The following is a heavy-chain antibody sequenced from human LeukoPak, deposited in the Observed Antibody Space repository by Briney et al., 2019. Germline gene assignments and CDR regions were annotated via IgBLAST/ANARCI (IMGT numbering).Heavy chain of an antibody. V-gene: IGHV3-7*03. J-gene: IGHJ4*02. CDR2: IKQDGSEK. CDR3: AREARGSGRDFDY. CDR1: GFIFGSYW. Sequence: GGSLRLSCTGSGFIFGSYWMSWVRQAPGKGLEWVANIKQDGSEKYYVDSVKGRFTISRDDAKNSLYLQMNSLRDEDTAVYFCAREARGSGRDFDYWGQGILVTVSS. D-gene: IGHD1-26*01.